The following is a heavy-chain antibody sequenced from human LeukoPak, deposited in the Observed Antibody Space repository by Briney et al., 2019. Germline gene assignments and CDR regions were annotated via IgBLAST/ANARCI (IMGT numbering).Heavy chain of an antibody. V-gene: IGHV3-30*04. D-gene: IGHD3-10*01. Sequence: GGSLRLSCAASGFTFSTYAMHWVRQAPGKGLEWVAVISYDGSSKYYADSVKGRFTISRDNSKNTLYLQMNSLRPEDTAVYYCTKEGLGSGNYFSGWFDPWGQGTLVTVSS. CDR1: GFTFSTYA. CDR3: TKEGLGSGNYFSGWFDP. CDR2: ISYDGSSK. J-gene: IGHJ5*02.